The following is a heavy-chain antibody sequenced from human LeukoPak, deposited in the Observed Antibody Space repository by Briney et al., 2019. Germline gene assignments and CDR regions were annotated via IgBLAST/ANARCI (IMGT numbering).Heavy chain of an antibody. D-gene: IGHD2-21*02. CDR3: ARELPMEVTLAY. Sequence: GGSLRLSCAVSGFTCISYGMHRVRQAPGKGLAWVSRINTDGSGTAYADSVKGRFTISRDNAKNTLYLQMNSLRAEDTALYYCARELPMEVTLAYWGQGTLVTVSS. CDR1: GFTCISYG. J-gene: IGHJ4*01. CDR2: INTDGSGT. V-gene: IGHV3-74*01.